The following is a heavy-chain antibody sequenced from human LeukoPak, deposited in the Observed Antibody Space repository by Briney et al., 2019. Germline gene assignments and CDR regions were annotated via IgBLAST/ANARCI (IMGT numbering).Heavy chain of an antibody. Sequence: ASVKVSCRTSGYTFTDYYMHWVRQAPGQGLEWMGWINPKTGVTNYAQNFQDRVTMTRDTSITTAYMDLIRLTSDATAVCYCVGDFLGGGDYGGRGTLVTVPS. D-gene: IGHD3-10*01. CDR1: GYTFTDYY. CDR2: INPKTGVT. CDR3: VGDFLGGGDY. J-gene: IGHJ4*02. V-gene: IGHV1-2*02.